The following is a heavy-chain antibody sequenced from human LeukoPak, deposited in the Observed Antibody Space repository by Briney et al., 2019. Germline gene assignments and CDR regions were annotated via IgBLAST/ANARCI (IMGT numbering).Heavy chain of an antibody. V-gene: IGHV3-30*04. CDR2: ISYDGSNK. Sequence: PGGSLRLSCAASGFTFSSYAMRWVRQTPGKGLEWVAAISYDGSNKNYADSVKGRFTISRDNSKNTLYLQMNSLRAEDTAVYYCARGYYYGSGSYLEVIYWGQGTLVTVSS. CDR3: ARGYYYGSGSYLEVIY. D-gene: IGHD3-10*01. CDR1: GFTFSSYA. J-gene: IGHJ4*02.